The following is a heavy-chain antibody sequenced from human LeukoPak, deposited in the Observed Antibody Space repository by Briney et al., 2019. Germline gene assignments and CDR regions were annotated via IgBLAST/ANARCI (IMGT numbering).Heavy chain of an antibody. CDR1: GYSFTSYW. V-gene: IGHV5-51*01. CDR3: AGGPSSEYFDY. J-gene: IGHJ4*02. CDR2: IYPGYSDT. Sequence: GESLKISSKGSGYSFTSYWIGWVRQMPGKVLEWMGIIYPGYSDTRYSPFFQGQVTISADKSISTAYLQWSSLKASDNDMYYCAGGPSSEYFDYWGQGTLVTVSS. D-gene: IGHD3-16*01.